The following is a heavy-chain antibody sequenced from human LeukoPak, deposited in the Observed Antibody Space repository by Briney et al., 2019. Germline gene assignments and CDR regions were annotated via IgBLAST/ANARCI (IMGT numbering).Heavy chain of an antibody. V-gene: IGHV4-61*01. CDR2: IYYSGST. J-gene: IGHJ5*02. CDR1: GGSISSSSYY. D-gene: IGHD2-2*01. CDR3: AREILGYCSSTSCYNWFDP. Sequence: SETLSLTCTVSGGSISSSSYYWGWIRQPPGKGLEWIGYIYYSGSTNYNPSLKSRVTISVDTSKNQFSLKLSSVTAADTAVYYCAREILGYCSSTSCYNWFDPWGQGTLVTVSS.